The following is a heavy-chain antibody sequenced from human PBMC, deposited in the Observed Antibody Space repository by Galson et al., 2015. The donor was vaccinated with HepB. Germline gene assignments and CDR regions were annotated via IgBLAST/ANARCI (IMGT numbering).Heavy chain of an antibody. J-gene: IGHJ4*02. CDR2: IKRKTDGGTT. CDR1: KFTFNNAW. Sequence: SLRLSCAASKFTFNNAWMSWVRQAPGKGLEWVGRIKRKTDGGTTDYAAPVKGRFTISTDDSKNTLYLQMNSLKTEDTAVYYCTTGSTYWGAFNYWGQGTLVTVSS. V-gene: IGHV3-15*01. D-gene: IGHD7-27*01. CDR3: TTGSTYWGAFNY.